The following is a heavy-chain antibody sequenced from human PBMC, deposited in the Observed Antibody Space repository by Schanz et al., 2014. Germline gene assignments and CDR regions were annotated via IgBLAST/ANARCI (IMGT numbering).Heavy chain of an antibody. CDR1: GYTFTVYY. CDR3: ARVTTVYDS. CDR2: INPNNGAT. J-gene: IGHJ4*02. Sequence: QVQLVQSGAEVKKPGASVKVSCKASGYTFTVYYMHWVRQAPGQGLELLGWINPNNGATSSAQKFQGRVTITRDTSSSTVYMQLSSLTSDDTAIYYCARVTTVYDSWGQGTLVTVSS. V-gene: IGHV1-2*02. D-gene: IGHD5-12*01.